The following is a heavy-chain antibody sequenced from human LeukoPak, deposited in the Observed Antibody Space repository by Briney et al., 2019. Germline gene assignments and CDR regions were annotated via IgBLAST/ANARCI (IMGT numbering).Heavy chain of an antibody. J-gene: IGHJ2*01. D-gene: IGHD3-10*01. Sequence: QPGGSLKLSCVGSGFMFSNHWMHWVRQGPGKGLMWLSRINTDGSRTTSADSVQGRFTVSRDNAKNTLYLHLDSLRVDDTAMYYCARDSASGRFFDLWGRGTLVTVAS. V-gene: IGHV3-74*03. CDR3: ARDSASGRFFDL. CDR1: GFMFSNHW. CDR2: INTDGSRT.